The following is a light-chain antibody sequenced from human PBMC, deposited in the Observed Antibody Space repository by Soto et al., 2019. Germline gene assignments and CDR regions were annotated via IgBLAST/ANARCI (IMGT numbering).Light chain of an antibody. CDR1: SSDVGGYNY. Sequence: QSALTQPASVSGSPGQSIAISCTGTSSDVGGYNYVSWYQQHPGKAPKVLFYAVSNRPSGVSNRFSGSKSDNTASLTIPGLQAEDEADYFCCSYTNNNTLVFGTGTKLTVL. CDR3: CSYTNNNTLV. CDR2: AVS. J-gene: IGLJ1*01. V-gene: IGLV2-14*01.